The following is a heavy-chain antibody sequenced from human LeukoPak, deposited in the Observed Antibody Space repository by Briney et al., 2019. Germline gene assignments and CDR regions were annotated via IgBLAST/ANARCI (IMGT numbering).Heavy chain of an antibody. CDR3: TLYNY. CDR1: GYTFTSYD. D-gene: IGHD2-2*02. CDR2: INPDNGNT. V-gene: IGHV1-3*03. J-gene: IGHJ4*02. Sequence: ASVKVSCKASGYTFTSYDINWVRQATGQRLEWMGCINPDNGNTKYSQEFQGRVTITRDTSATTAYMELGSLRSEDMAVYYCTLYNYWGQGTLVTVSS.